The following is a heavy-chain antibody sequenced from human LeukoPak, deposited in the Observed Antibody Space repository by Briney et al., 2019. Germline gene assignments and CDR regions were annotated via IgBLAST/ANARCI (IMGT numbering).Heavy chain of an antibody. Sequence: PSETLSLTCAVSGYSISSGYYWGWIRQPPGKGLEWIGSIYHSGSTYYNPSLKSRVTISVDTSKNQFSLKLSSVTAAETAVYYCARYYYDSSGYYYVWFDPWGQGTLVTVSS. CDR3: ARYYYDSSGYYYVWFDP. CDR1: GYSISSGYY. D-gene: IGHD3-22*01. V-gene: IGHV4-38-2*01. J-gene: IGHJ5*02. CDR2: IYHSGST.